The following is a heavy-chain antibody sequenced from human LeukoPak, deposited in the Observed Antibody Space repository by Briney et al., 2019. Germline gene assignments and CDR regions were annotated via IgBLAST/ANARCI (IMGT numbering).Heavy chain of an antibody. Sequence: GGSLRLSCAASGFTFSNYGMHWVRQAPGKGPEWVAFIRFDGDNKYYGDSVKGRFTISRDNSKNTLYLQMNSLRAEDTAVYYCAKDITRFGDRRPFDYWGQGILVTVSS. D-gene: IGHD3-10*01. CDR3: AKDITRFGDRRPFDY. CDR1: GFTFSNYG. J-gene: IGHJ4*02. V-gene: IGHV3-30*02. CDR2: IRFDGDNK.